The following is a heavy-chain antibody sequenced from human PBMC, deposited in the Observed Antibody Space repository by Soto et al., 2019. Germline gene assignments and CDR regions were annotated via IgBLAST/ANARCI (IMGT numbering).Heavy chain of an antibody. D-gene: IGHD1-20*01. Sequence: LQESGPRLVKPSETLSLNCSVSGDAISNYYWSWIRQTPGRGLEWIGCVHASGSTDYNPSLRGRVIISLHTSKSQFSLSLRSATAADTATYYCARGTRALITSFFAYWGQGIPVTVSS. V-gene: IGHV4-59*03. CDR2: VHASGST. CDR3: ARGTRALITSFFAY. CDR1: GDAISNYY. J-gene: IGHJ4*02.